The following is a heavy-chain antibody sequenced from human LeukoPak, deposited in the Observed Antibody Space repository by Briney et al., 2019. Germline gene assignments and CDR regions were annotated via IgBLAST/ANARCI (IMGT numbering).Heavy chain of an antibody. Sequence: GGSLTLSCSASGFTFSSYNMNWVRQAPGKGLEWVSSISSSSSYIYYADSVKGRFPSSRAHANKSLYLQLNSLRAEETAVDYCATEMLWELAGRYWGQRTLPTPPS. J-gene: IGHJ4*02. CDR3: ATEMLWELAGRY. D-gene: IGHD1-26*01. V-gene: IGHV3-21*01. CDR1: GFTFSSYN. CDR2: ISSSSSYI.